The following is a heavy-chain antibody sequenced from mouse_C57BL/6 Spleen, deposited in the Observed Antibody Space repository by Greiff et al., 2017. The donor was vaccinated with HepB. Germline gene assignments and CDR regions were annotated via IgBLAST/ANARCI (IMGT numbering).Heavy chain of an antibody. CDR3: AGGYSGAY. CDR2: IWRGGST. Sequence: VKVVESGPGLVQPSQRLSITCTVSGFSLTSYGVHWVRQSPGKGLEWLGVIWRGGSTDYNAAFMSRLSITKDNSKSQVFFKMNSLQADDTAIYYCAGGYSGAYWGQGTLVTVSA. V-gene: IGHV2-5*01. J-gene: IGHJ3*01. CDR1: GFSLTSYG. D-gene: IGHD1-1*02.